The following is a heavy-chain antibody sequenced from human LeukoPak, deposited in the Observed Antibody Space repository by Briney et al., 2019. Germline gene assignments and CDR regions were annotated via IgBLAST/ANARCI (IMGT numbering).Heavy chain of an antibody. D-gene: IGHD5-24*01. CDR3: ARGRGYNSFDY. CDR1: GGSSSGYY. J-gene: IGHJ4*02. Sequence: PSETLSLTCAVYGGSSSGYYWSWISQPPGKGLEWIGEINHSGSTNYNPSLKSRVTISVDTSKNQFSLKLGSVTAADTAVCYCARGRGYNSFDYWGQGTLVTVSS. V-gene: IGHV4-34*01. CDR2: INHSGST.